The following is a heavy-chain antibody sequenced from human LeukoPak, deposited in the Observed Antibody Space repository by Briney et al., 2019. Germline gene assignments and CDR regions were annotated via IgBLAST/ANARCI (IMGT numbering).Heavy chain of an antibody. J-gene: IGHJ4*02. D-gene: IGHD3-10*01. V-gene: IGHV3-7*03. CDR1: GFTFSSSW. Sequence: GGSLRLSCAASGFTFSSSWMSGGRQAPGKGREGGADIKQDGSEKYYVDSVKGRFTISRDNAKNSLYLQMNSLRAEDTAVYYCARDQTASYYGSGSYNYWGQGTLVTVSS. CDR3: ARDQTASYYGSGSYNY. CDR2: IKQDGSEK.